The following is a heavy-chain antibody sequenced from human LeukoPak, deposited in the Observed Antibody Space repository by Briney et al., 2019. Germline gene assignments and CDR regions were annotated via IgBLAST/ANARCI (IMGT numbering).Heavy chain of an antibody. V-gene: IGHV4-30-4*01. Sequence: SETLSLTCTVSGGSISSGDYYWSWIRQPPGKGLEWIGYIYYSGSTYYNPSLKSRVTISVDTSKNQFSLKLSSVTAADTAVYYCARACYYDSSGYDFVSGEYFDYWGQGTLVTVSS. D-gene: IGHD3-22*01. CDR2: IYYSGST. CDR1: GGSISSGDYY. J-gene: IGHJ4*02. CDR3: ARACYYDSSGYDFVSGEYFDY.